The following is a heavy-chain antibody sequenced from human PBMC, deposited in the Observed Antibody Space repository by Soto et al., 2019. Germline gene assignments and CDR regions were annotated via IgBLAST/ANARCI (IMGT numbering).Heavy chain of an antibody. CDR3: AKDQYYYDSSGYYYLGAFDI. CDR1: GFTFSSYA. V-gene: IGHV3-23*01. CDR2: ISGSGGST. J-gene: IGHJ3*02. D-gene: IGHD3-22*01. Sequence: GSLRLSCAASGFTFSSYAMSWVRQAPGKGLEWVSAISGSGGSTYYADSVKGRFTISRDNSKNTLYLQMNSLRAEDTAVYYCAKDQYYYDSSGYYYLGAFDIWGQGTMVTVSS.